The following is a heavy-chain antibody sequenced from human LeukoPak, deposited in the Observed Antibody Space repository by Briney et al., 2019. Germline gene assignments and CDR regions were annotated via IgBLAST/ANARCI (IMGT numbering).Heavy chain of an antibody. V-gene: IGHV4-59*01. CDR3: ARGRGAGYDSEDY. CDR2: IYYSGST. D-gene: IGHD5-12*01. J-gene: IGHJ4*02. Sequence: SETLSLTCTVSGGSISSYYWSWIRQPPGKGLEWIGYIYYSGSTNYNPSLKSRVTISVDTSKNQFSLKLSSVTAADTAVYYCARGRGAGYDSEDYWGQGTLVTASS. CDR1: GGSISSYY.